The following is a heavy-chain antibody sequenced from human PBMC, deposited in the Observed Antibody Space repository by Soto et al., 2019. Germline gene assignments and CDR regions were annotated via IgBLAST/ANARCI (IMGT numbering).Heavy chain of an antibody. CDR2: INHSGST. CDR3: ALRVPTVTTGWFDP. CDR1: GGSFSGYY. Sequence: SETLSLTCAVYGGSFSGYYWSWIRQPPGKGLEWIGEINHSGSTNYNPSLKSRVTISVDTSKNQFSLKLSSVTAADTAVYYCALRVPTVTTGWFDPWGQGALVTVS. V-gene: IGHV4-34*01. D-gene: IGHD4-4*01. J-gene: IGHJ5*02.